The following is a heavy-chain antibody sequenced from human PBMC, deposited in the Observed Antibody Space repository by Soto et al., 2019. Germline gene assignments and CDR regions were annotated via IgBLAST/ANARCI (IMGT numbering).Heavy chain of an antibody. CDR1: GYSITSGYY. D-gene: IGHD6-13*01. Sequence: SETLSLTCAVSGYSITSGYYWGWIRQPPGKGLEWIGSIYHSGSTYYNPSLKSRVTIPVDTSENQFSLKLSSVTAADTAMYYCARDSSSLDPWGQGTLVTVSS. V-gene: IGHV4-38-2*02. J-gene: IGHJ5*02. CDR3: ARDSSSLDP. CDR2: IYHSGST.